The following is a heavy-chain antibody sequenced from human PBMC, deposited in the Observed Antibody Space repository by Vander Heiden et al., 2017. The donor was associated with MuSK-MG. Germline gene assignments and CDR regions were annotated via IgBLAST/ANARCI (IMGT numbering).Heavy chain of an antibody. Sequence: EVQLVESGGGLVKPGGSLSLSCAASGFTFSSYSMNGVRQAPGKGLEWVSSISSSSSYIYYADSVKGRFTISRDNAKNSLYLQMNRLRAEDTAVYYCARGDGGNSEYFQHWGQGTLSPSPQ. CDR3: ARGDGGNSEYFQH. D-gene: IGHD2-21*02. J-gene: IGHJ1*01. CDR1: GFTFSSYS. CDR2: ISSSSSYI. V-gene: IGHV3-21*01.